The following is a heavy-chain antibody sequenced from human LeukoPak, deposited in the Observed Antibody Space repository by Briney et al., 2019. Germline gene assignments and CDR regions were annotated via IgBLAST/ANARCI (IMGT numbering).Heavy chain of an antibody. CDR2: ISYSGST. J-gene: IGHJ4*02. D-gene: IGHD6-19*01. Sequence: SETLSLTCTVSGGSISSSSYYWGWIRQPPRKGLEWIGSISYSGSTYYNPSLKSRVTISVDTSKSQFSLKLSSVTAADTALYYCARQVSSGWYKTDYWGQGTLVTVSS. CDR1: GGSISSSSYY. CDR3: ARQVSSGWYKTDY. V-gene: IGHV4-39*01.